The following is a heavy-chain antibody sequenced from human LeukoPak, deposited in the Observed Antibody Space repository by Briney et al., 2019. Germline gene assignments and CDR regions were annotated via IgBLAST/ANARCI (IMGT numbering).Heavy chain of an antibody. CDR1: GGSIGSYY. CDR2: IYYSGST. D-gene: IGHD6-6*01. V-gene: IGHV4-59*12. J-gene: IGHJ3*02. Sequence: SETLSLTCTVSGGSIGSYYWNWIRQPPGKGLEWIGYIYYSGSTNYNPSLKSRVTISVDTSKNQFSLKLSSVTAADTAVYYCASAPYSSSPAQAFDIWGQGTMVTVSS. CDR3: ASAPYSSSPAQAFDI.